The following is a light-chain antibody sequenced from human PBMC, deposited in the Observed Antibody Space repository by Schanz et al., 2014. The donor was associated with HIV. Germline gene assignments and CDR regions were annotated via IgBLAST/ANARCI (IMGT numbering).Light chain of an antibody. V-gene: IGKV3-20*01. J-gene: IGKJ5*01. CDR3: QQYGSSPWT. CDR2: GAS. CDR1: QSVSSY. Sequence: EIVLTQSPGTLSLSPGERATLSCRASQSVSSYLAWYQQKPGQAPRLLIYGASSRATGIPDRFSGSGSGTDFTLTISRLAPEDFAVYYCQQYGSSPWTFGQGTRLETK.